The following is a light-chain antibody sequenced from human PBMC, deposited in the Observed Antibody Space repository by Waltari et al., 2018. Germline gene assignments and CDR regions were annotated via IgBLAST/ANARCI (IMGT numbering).Light chain of an antibody. V-gene: IGLV1-40*01. J-gene: IGLJ2*01. CDR3: ESFDTSLVVL. CDR1: SSNMGAGYD. CDR2: GNI. Sequence: QSELTQPPSVSGAPGQRVTISCTGSSSNMGAGYDVNWYQQLPGTAPKLLVYGNIYRPSGVSERFSGLKSGPLAYLAIMGLQAEDAGSYYCESFDTSLVVLCGGATTLTGL.